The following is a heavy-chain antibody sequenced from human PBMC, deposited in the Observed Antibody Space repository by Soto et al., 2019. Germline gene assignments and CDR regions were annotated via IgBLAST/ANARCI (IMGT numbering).Heavy chain of an antibody. J-gene: IGHJ4*02. Sequence: ASVKVSCKASGYTFTGYYMHWVRQAPGQGLEWVGWINPNSGGTNYAQKFQGWVTMTRDTSISTAYMELSRLRSDDTAVYYCVRAIYYYDSSCYYSAYYFDYWGQGTLVTVSS. CDR1: GYTFTGYY. V-gene: IGHV1-2*04. D-gene: IGHD3-22*01. CDR2: INPNSGGT. CDR3: VRAIYYYDSSCYYSAYYFDY.